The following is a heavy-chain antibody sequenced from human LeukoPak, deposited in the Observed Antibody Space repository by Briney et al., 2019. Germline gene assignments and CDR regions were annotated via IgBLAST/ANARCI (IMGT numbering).Heavy chain of an antibody. Sequence: GESLKISCKGSGYSFTSYWIGWVRQMPGKGLEWMGIIYPGDSDTRYSPSFQGQVTISADKPISTAYLQWSSLKASDTAMYYCARQGYSYGYHFDYWGQGTLVTVSS. CDR2: IYPGDSDT. J-gene: IGHJ4*02. V-gene: IGHV5-51*01. D-gene: IGHD5-18*01. CDR3: ARQGYSYGYHFDY. CDR1: GYSFTSYW.